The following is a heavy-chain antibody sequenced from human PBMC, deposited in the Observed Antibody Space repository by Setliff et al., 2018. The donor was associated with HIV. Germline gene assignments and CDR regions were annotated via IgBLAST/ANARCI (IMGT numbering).Heavy chain of an antibody. CDR2: INPTGGST. V-gene: IGHV1-46*01. J-gene: IGHJ4*02. Sequence: GASVKVSCKPSGYSFTNHYMHWVRQAPGQGLEWMGVINPTGGSTRNTQKFQGRVTMTRDTSTSTVYMELSSLRSEDTAVYYCARGIAAAGLDYWGQGTLVTVSS. CDR1: GYSFTNHY. CDR3: ARGIAAAGLDY. D-gene: IGHD6-13*01.